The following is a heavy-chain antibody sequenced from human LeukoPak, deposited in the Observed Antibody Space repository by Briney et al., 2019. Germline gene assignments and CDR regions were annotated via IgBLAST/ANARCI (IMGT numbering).Heavy chain of an antibody. CDR2: ICASGRCT. V-gene: IGHV3-23*01. Sequence: PGGSLRLSCAASGFSFINNAMGWVRQAPGKGLEWGSGICASGRCTVYSAPVMGRFTGSRDNSKHSLYLQMNSLSAEDTAVYYCAKYINVPGTQLLGDYWGQGALVTVSS. CDR1: GFSFINNA. CDR3: AKYINVPGTQLLGDY. D-gene: IGHD1-1*01. J-gene: IGHJ4*02.